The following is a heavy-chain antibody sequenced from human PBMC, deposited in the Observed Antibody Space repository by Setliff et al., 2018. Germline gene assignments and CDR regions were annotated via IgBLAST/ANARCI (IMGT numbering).Heavy chain of an antibody. Sequence: SETLSLTCAVSGVSVNSLTWWSWVRQSPGKGLEWIGHIYHDGNTKSYPSVHFNQSLKSRVTMSVDKSKNHFSLELTSVTAADTAVYYCARGGRGYHAASWGQGILVTVSS. D-gene: IGHD2-2*01. J-gene: IGHJ5*02. CDR1: GVSVNSLTW. CDR3: ARGGRGYHAAS. CDR2: IYHDGNT. V-gene: IGHV4-4*02.